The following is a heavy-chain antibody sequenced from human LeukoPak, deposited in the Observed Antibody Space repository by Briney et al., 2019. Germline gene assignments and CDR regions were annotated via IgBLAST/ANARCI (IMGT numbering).Heavy chain of an antibody. Sequence: GSLRLSCADPGFTFSSYWMHWVRHALGKGLVWVSRINSDGTSTTYADSVKGRFTIPRNNAKNTLYLQMNSLGAEDTAVYYCARSAAAGFSYYSYYMDVWGKGTTVTIS. CDR1: GFTFSSYW. CDR3: ARSAAAGFSYYSYYMDV. CDR2: INSDGTST. J-gene: IGHJ6*03. V-gene: IGHV3-74*01. D-gene: IGHD6-13*01.